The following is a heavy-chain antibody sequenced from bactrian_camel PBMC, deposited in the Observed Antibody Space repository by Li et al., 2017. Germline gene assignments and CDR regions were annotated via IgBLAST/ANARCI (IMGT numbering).Heavy chain of an antibody. D-gene: IGHD5*01. CDR2: IDSDGST. Sequence: HVQLVESGGGSVQAGGSLRLSCEARKYTYKSYCMGWFRQVPGKEREEVALIDSDGSTRYADSVKGRFTISRDNAKNTLNLQMNSLKPEDGAAYYCTATGFTGTVKLELILRAADFGYWGQGTQVTVS. J-gene: IGHJ6*01. V-gene: IGHV3S53*01. CDR1: KYTYKSYC. CDR3: TATGFTGTVKLELILRAADFGY.